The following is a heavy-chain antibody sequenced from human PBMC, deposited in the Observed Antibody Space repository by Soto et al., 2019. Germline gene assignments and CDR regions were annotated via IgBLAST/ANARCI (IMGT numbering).Heavy chain of an antibody. V-gene: IGHV1-69*13. CDR3: ARSSPIVVVPKGWFDP. Sequence: SVKVSCKASGGTFSSYAISWVRQAPGQGLEWMGGIIPIFGTANYAQKFQGRVTITADESTSTAYMELSSLRSEDTAVYYCARSSPIVVVPKGWFDPWGQGTLVTVPQ. J-gene: IGHJ5*02. D-gene: IGHD3-22*01. CDR1: GGTFSSYA. CDR2: IIPIFGTA.